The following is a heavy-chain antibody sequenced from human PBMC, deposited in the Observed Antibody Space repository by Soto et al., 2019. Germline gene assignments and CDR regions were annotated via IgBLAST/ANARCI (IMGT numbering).Heavy chain of an antibody. CDR2: ISGSGGST. CDR1: GFTFSSYA. V-gene: IGHV3-23*01. J-gene: IGHJ4*01. CDR3: AKDPARYYGILTRYFDFDY. Sequence: EVQLLESGGGLVQPGGSLRLSCAASGFTFSSYAMSWVRQAPGKGLEWVSAISGSGGSTYYADSVKGRFTISRDNSKNTLYLQMNRLRAEDTAVYYCAKDPARYYGILTRYFDFDYWGHGTLVTVSS. D-gene: IGHD3-9*01.